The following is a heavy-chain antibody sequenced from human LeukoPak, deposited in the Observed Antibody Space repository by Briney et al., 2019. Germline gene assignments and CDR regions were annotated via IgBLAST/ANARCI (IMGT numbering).Heavy chain of an antibody. CDR3: AKDLRRAPDFDI. V-gene: IGHV3-30*18. CDR1: GFTFSSYG. J-gene: IGHJ3*02. Sequence: GGSLRLSCAASGFTFSSYGMHWVRQAPGKGLEWVAVISYDGSNKYYADSVKGRFTISRDNSKNTLYLQVNSLRAEDTAVYYCAKDLRRAPDFDIWGQGTMVTVSS. CDR2: ISYDGSNK.